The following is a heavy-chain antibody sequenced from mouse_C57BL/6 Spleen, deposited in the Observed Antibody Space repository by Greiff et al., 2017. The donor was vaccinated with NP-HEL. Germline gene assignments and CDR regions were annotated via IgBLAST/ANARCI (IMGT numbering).Heavy chain of an antibody. V-gene: IGHV1-7*01. D-gene: IGHD2-4*01. CDR3: ARNYDYEGYAMGY. CDR2: IHPSSGYT. Sequence: QVQLQQSGAELAKPGASVKLSCKASGYTFTSYWMHWVKQRPGQGLEWIGNIHPSSGYTKYNQKFKDKATLTADKSSSTAYMQLSSLTYEDSAVYYCARNYDYEGYAMGYWGQGTSVTVSS. J-gene: IGHJ4*01. CDR1: GYTFTSYW.